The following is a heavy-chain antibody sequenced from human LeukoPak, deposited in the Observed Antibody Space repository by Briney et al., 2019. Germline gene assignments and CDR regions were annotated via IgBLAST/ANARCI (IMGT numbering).Heavy chain of an antibody. CDR1: GFTFSSYW. CDR3: ARATWGSYRYLPLHFDY. V-gene: IGHV3-7*01. Sequence: GGSLRLSCAASGFTFSSYWMSWVRQAPGKGLEWVANIKKDGSEKYYVDSVKGRFTISRDNAKKSLYLQMNSLRAEDTAVYYCARATWGSYRYLPLHFDYWGQGTLVTVSS. J-gene: IGHJ4*02. CDR2: IKKDGSEK. D-gene: IGHD3-16*02.